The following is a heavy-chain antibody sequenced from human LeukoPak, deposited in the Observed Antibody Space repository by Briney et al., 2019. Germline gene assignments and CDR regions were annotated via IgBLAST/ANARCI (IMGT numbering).Heavy chain of an antibody. D-gene: IGHD3-10*01. CDR2: INWNGGST. V-gene: IGHV3-20*04. CDR1: GFTFDDYG. Sequence: PGGSLRLSCAASGFTFDDYGMSWVRQAPGKGLEWVSGINWNGGSTGYADSVKGRFTISRDNAKNPLYLQMNSLRAEDTALYYCARARGSGGSGSYSFFDYWGQGTLVTVSS. CDR3: ARARGSGGSGSYSFFDY. J-gene: IGHJ4*02.